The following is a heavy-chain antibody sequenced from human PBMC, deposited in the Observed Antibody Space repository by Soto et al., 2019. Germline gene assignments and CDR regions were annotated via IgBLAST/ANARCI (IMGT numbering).Heavy chain of an antibody. CDR2: IIPILGIA. CDR3: ARDLGFRKIAESQSPTDY. CDR1: VGGFSSYT. V-gene: IGHV1-69*04. D-gene: IGHD6-13*01. Sequence: GALVKVCCKAAVGGFSSYTISWVRQAPGQGLEWMGRIIPILGIANYAQKFQGRVTITADKSTSTAYMELSSLRSEDTAVYYCARDLGFRKIAESQSPTDYWGQGTLVTVSS. J-gene: IGHJ4*02.